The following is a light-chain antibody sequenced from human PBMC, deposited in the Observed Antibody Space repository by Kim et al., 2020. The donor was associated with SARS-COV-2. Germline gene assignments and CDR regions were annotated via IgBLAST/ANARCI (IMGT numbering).Light chain of an antibody. CDR1: QDIANS. J-gene: IGKJ1*01. V-gene: IGKV1-27*01. Sequence: ASIGDRVTITCRASQDIANSLAWYQKKPGKVPQVLIYAASTLQSGVPSRFSGSGSGTEFTLTIGSLQTEDVATYYCQKYNSAPWTFGPGTKVEIK. CDR2: AAS. CDR3: QKYNSAPWT.